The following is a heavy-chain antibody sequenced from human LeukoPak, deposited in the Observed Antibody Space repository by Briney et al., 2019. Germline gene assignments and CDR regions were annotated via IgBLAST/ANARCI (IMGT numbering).Heavy chain of an antibody. D-gene: IGHD4-17*01. CDR3: ARDHYGDYHFDY. CDR1: GFTFSSYG. J-gene: IGHJ4*02. CDR2: ISSSISSI. V-gene: IGHV3-48*01. Sequence: GGSLRLSCAASGFTFSSYGMNWVRQAPGKGLEWVSYISSSISSICYADSVKGRFTISRDNAKNSLYLQMNSLRAEDTAVYYCARDHYGDYHFDYWGQGTLVTVSS.